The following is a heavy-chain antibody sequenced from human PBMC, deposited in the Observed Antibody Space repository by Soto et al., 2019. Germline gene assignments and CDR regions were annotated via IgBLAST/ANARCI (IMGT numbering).Heavy chain of an antibody. J-gene: IGHJ4*02. CDR3: ARDYPYCTGGSCRGY. CDR2: INAGNGNT. CDR1: GYTFTDFV. Sequence: QVQLVQSGAEVKKPGASVKVSCKASGYTFTDFVIHWVRQAPGQRLEWMGWINAGNGNTKYSQKFQGRVIFNRDTSASTAYLELSSLTSEDTAVYYCARDYPYCTGGSCRGYWGQGTLVIVSS. V-gene: IGHV1-3*01. D-gene: IGHD2-15*01.